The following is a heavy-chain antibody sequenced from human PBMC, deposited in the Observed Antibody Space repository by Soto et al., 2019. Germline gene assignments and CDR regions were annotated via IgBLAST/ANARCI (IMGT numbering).Heavy chain of an antibody. CDR3: ARGAGDRLDGSRSLARH. J-gene: IGHJ4*02. D-gene: IGHD3-3*01. CDR1: GFTFSSYW. CDR2: IKSDGSGT. V-gene: IGHV3-74*01. Sequence: EVQLVESGGGSIQPGGSLRLSCVASGFTFSSYWMHWVRQAPGKGLVWVSRIKSDGSGTYYADSVEGRPTISRDNAKNTLYLPVTRLRAEDPAVYYCARGAGDRLDGSRSLARHWGPGTLVTVSS.